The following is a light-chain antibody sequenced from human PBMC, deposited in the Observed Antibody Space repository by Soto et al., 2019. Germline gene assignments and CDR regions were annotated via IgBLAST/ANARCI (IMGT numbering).Light chain of an antibody. CDR3: ATWDDNLNGPV. J-gene: IGLJ2*01. CDR2: SNN. CDR1: SSNIGSNT. V-gene: IGLV1-44*01. Sequence: QSVLTQPPSASGTPGQRVTITCSGSSSNIGSNTVNWYQQFPGTAPKLHIYSNNQRPSGVPDRFSGSKSGTSASLAISGLQSEDEADYYCATWDDNLNGPVFGGGTKLTVL.